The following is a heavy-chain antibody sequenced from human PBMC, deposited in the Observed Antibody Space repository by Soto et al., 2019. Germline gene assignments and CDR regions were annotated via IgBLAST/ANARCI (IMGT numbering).Heavy chain of an antibody. CDR1: GGSISSGGYY. Sequence: SETLSLTCTVSGGSISSGGYYWSWIRQHPGKGLEWIGYIYYSGSTYYNPSLKSRVTISVDTSKNQFSLKLSSVTAADTAVYYCARLDYYDSSGYGYYFDYWGQGTLVTVS. J-gene: IGHJ4*02. CDR3: ARLDYYDSSGYGYYFDY. D-gene: IGHD3-22*01. CDR2: IYYSGST. V-gene: IGHV4-31*03.